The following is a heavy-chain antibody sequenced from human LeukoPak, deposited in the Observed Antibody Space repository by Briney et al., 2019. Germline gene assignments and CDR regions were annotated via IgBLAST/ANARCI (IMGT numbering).Heavy chain of an antibody. V-gene: IGHV3-23*01. J-gene: IGHJ4*02. CDR1: GFTFSSYS. CDR2: ISGSGGST. D-gene: IGHD4-17*01. Sequence: GGSLRLSCAASGFTFSSYSMSWVRQAPGKGLEWVSAISGSGGSTYYADSVKGRFTISRDNSKNTLYLQMNSLRAEDTAVYYCAKDLHGDYAFDYWGQGTLVTVSS. CDR3: AKDLHGDYAFDY.